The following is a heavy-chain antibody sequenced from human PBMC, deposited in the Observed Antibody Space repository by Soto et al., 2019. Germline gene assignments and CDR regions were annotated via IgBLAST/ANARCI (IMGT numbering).Heavy chain of an antibody. Sequence: RLSCSASGFTFSSYAMHWVRQAPGKGLEYVSAISTIGGRTYFADSVKGRFTISRDNSKNTVYLHMSSLRAEDTAVYYCVKCRTSVPFTWYFDLWGHGTLVTVSS. D-gene: IGHD1-1*01. CDR3: VKCRTSVPFTWYFDL. CDR1: GFTFSSYA. V-gene: IGHV3-64D*06. CDR2: ISTIGGRT. J-gene: IGHJ2*01.